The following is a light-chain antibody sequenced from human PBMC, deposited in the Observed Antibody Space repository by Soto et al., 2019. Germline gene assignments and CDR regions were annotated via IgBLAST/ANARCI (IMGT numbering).Light chain of an antibody. CDR3: QQYGGSRWT. Sequence: EIVLTQSPGTLSLSTGERATISCRASQSVSSSYLAWYQQKPGQAPRLLIYGASSRATGIPDRFSGSGSGTDFTLPISRLEPEDFAVYYCQQYGGSRWTFGQGTKVDIK. J-gene: IGKJ1*01. CDR2: GAS. CDR1: QSVSSSY. V-gene: IGKV3-20*01.